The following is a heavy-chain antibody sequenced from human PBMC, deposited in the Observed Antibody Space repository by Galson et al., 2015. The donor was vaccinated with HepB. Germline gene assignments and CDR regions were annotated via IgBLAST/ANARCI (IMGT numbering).Heavy chain of an antibody. CDR1: GFTLSSYS. CDR2: ISSSSIYI. V-gene: IGHV3-21*01. J-gene: IGHJ6*02. CDR3: ARVYGGGIYYYYYCMDV. Sequence: SLRLSCAASGFTLSSYSMNWVRQAPGKGLEWVSSISSSSIYIYYADSVKGRFTISRDNAENSLYLQMNSLRAEDTAVYYCARVYGGGIYYYYYCMDVWGQGTTVTVSS. D-gene: IGHD3-16*01.